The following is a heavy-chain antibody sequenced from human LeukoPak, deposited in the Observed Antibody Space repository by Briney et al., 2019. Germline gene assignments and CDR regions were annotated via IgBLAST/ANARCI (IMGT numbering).Heavy chain of an antibody. J-gene: IGHJ5*02. CDR1: GFTFSSYW. Sequence: GGSLRLSCAASGFTFSSYWMHWVRQAPGKGLVWVSRINSDGSSTSYADSVKGRFTISRDNAKNTLYLQMNSLRAEDTAVYYCARDSGTYLAAAGTSWFDPWGQGTLVTVSS. CDR3: ARDSGTYLAAAGTSWFDP. CDR2: INSDGSST. V-gene: IGHV3-74*01. D-gene: IGHD6-13*01.